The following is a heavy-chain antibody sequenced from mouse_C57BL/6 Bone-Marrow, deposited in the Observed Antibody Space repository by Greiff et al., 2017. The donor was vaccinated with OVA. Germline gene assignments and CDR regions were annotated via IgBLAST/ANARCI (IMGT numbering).Heavy chain of an antibody. J-gene: IGHJ3*01. CDR2: IHPNSGST. Sequence: QVQLKQPGAELVKPGASVKLSCKASGYTFTSYWMHWVKQRPGQGLEWIGMIHPNSGSTNYNEKFKSKATLTVDKSSSTAYMQLSSLTSEDSAVYYCARSPRGLLLRYPPWFAYWGQGTLVTVSA. CDR3: ARSPRGLLLRYPPWFAY. V-gene: IGHV1-64*01. D-gene: IGHD1-1*01. CDR1: GYTFTSYW.